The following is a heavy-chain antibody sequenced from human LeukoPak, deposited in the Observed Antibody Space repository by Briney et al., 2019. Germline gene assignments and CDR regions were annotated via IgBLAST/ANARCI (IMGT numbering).Heavy chain of an antibody. J-gene: IGHJ5*02. CDR3: AKADYANNWFDP. D-gene: IGHD3-16*01. Sequence: GSLRLSCAASGFTFSSYSMNWVRQAPGKGLEWVSSISSSSSYIYYADSVKGRFTISRDNSKNTLYLQMNSLKAEDTAVYYCAKADYANNWFDPWGQGTLVTVSS. V-gene: IGHV3-21*01. CDR2: ISSSSSYI. CDR1: GFTFSSYS.